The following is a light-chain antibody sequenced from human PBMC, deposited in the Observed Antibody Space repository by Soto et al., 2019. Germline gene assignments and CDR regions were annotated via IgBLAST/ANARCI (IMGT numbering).Light chain of an antibody. CDR2: DVS. CDR3: SSYTSSSTLVV. Sequence: QSALTQPASVSGSPGQSITIPCTGTSRDIGGYNYVSWYQQFPGKAPKLMIYDVSNRPSGVSNRFSASKSGNTASLTISGLQAEDEASYYCSSYTSSSTLVVFGGGTKLTVL. CDR1: SRDIGGYNY. V-gene: IGLV2-14*01. J-gene: IGLJ2*01.